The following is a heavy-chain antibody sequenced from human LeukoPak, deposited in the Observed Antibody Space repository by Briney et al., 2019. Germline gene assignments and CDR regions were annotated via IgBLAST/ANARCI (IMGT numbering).Heavy chain of an antibody. D-gene: IGHD7-27*01. Sequence: SETLSLTCTVSGGSISSYYWTWIRQPPGKGLEWIGYVYYTGGTNYNRSLKSRVTISADSSKNQFSLKLTSVTAADTAVYYCARDLGTQNWGSRGGLDCWGQGTLVTVSS. CDR2: VYYTGGT. CDR3: ARDLGTQNWGSRGGLDC. V-gene: IGHV4-59*01. J-gene: IGHJ4*02. CDR1: GGSISSYY.